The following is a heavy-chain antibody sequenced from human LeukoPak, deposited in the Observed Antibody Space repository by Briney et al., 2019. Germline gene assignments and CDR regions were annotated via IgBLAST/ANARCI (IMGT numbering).Heavy chain of an antibody. CDR3: ALARINHASGSHPYYFDY. D-gene: IGHD3-10*01. CDR2: INYSSST. J-gene: IGHJ4*02. CDR1: GGSISSYY. Sequence: SETLSLIYTVSGGSISSYYWSWIRQPPGQGLEWIGYINYSSSTKYNPSLKSRVTISVDTSKNQFSLKLASVTAADTAVYYCALARINHASGSHPYYFDYWGQGTLVTVSS. V-gene: IGHV4-59*08.